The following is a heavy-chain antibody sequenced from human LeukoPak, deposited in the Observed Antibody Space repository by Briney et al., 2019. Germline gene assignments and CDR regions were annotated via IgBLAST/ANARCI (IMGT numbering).Heavy chain of an antibody. CDR2: IYYSGNT. Sequence: SETLSLTCTVSGGSISSSSSTYSWGWIRQPPGRGLEWIGTIYYSGNTYYSPSLRSRVTISIDRSKNQLSLKMRSVTAADTAVYYCARQGLILGADYWGQGTLVTVSS. CDR3: ARQGLILGADY. CDR1: GGSISSSSSTYS. D-gene: IGHD1-26*01. V-gene: IGHV4-39*01. J-gene: IGHJ4*02.